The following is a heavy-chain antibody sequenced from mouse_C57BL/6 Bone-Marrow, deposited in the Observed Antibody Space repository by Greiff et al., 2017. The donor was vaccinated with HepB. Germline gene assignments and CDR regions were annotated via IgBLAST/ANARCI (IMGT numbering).Heavy chain of an antibody. D-gene: IGHD2-1*01. CDR1: GYTFTSYT. V-gene: IGHV1-4*01. Sequence: VQLQQSGAELARPGASVKMSCKASGYTFTSYTMHWVNQRPGQGLEWIGYINPSSGYTKYNQKFKDKATLTADKSSSTAYMQLSSLTSEDSAVYYCARSSIYYGNYWFAYWGQGTLVTVSA. J-gene: IGHJ3*01. CDR2: INPSSGYT. CDR3: ARSSIYYGNYWFAY.